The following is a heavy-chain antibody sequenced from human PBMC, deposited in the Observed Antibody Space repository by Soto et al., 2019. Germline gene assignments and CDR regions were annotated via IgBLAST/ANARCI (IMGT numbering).Heavy chain of an antibody. D-gene: IGHD4-17*01. CDR2: ISAYNGNT. CDR3: ARARTTVTTPVFGY. V-gene: IGHV1-18*01. CDR1: GYTFTSYG. Sequence: ASVKVSCKASGYTFTSYGISWVRQAPGQGLEWMGWISAYNGNTNYAQKLQGRVTMTTDTSTSTAYMELRSLRSDDTAVYYCARARTTVTTPVFGYWGQGTLVTSSS. J-gene: IGHJ4*02.